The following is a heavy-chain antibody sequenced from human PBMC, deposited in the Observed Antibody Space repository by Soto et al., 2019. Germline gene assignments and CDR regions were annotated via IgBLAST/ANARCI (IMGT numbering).Heavy chain of an antibody. Sequence: PSETLSLTCTVSGGSISSGGYYWSWIRQHPGKGLEWIGYIFYSGTTYYNPSLKSRVTISVDTSKNQFSLKLSSVTAADTAVYYCAAGGGLPRYYWGQGTLVTVSS. J-gene: IGHJ4*02. CDR1: GGSISSGGYY. CDR2: IFYSGTT. V-gene: IGHV4-31*03. D-gene: IGHD5-12*01. CDR3: AAGGGLPRYY.